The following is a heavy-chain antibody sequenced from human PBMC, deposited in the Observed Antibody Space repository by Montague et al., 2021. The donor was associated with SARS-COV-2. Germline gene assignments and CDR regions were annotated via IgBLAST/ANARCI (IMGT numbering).Heavy chain of an antibody. CDR3: ARRGSSVWGVTVSAELDY. V-gene: IGHV4-59*01. CDR1: GGSISSYY. D-gene: IGHD3-10*01. J-gene: IGHJ4*02. CDR2: ISYSGST. Sequence: SETLSLTCTVSGGSISSYYWSWIRQPPGGGLQWIGYISYSGSTNYNPSLKSRVTISVDTSKNHFTLRLSSVTAADTAVYYCARRGSSVWGVTVSAELDYWGQGILVIVSS.